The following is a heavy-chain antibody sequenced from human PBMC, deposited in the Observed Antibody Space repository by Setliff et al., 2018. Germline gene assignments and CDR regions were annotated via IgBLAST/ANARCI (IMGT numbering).Heavy chain of an antibody. CDR3: ARMSGFQYMDV. Sequence: SETLSLTCTVSVDSISSRRSYWGWFRQPAGKGLEWIGQIYTSWSTNYNPSLKSRVTISLDTPKNQFSLSLSSVTAADTAVYYCARMSGFQYMDVWGKGTTVTVSS. J-gene: IGHJ6*03. D-gene: IGHD3-3*01. CDR2: IYTSWST. V-gene: IGHV4-61*09. CDR1: VDSISSRRSY.